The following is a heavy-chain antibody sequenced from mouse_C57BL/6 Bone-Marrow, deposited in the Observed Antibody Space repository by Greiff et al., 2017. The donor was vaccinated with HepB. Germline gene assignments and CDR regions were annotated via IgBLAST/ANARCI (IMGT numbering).Heavy chain of an antibody. CDR3: AKDGYHWYFDV. CDR1: GYTFTSYW. J-gene: IGHJ1*03. Sequence: VQLQQPGAELVMPGASVKLSCKASGYTFTSYWMHWVKQRPGQGLEWIGEIDPSDSYTNYNQKFKGKSTLTVDKSSSPAYMQLSSLTSDDSAVYYCAKDGYHWYFDVWGTGTTVTVSS. CDR2: IDPSDSYT. D-gene: IGHD2-3*01. V-gene: IGHV1-69*01.